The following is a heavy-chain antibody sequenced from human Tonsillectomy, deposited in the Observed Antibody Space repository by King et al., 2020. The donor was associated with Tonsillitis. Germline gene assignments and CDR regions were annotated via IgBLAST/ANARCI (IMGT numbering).Heavy chain of an antibody. D-gene: IGHD2-2*01. CDR2: INYSGST. CDR1: GGSFSVYY. J-gene: IGHJ5*02. V-gene: IGHV4-34*01. CDR3: ARWYQSAGWFDP. Sequence: VQLQQWGAGLLKPSETLSLTCAVYGGSFSVYYWSWIRQPPGKGLEWIGEINYSGSTNYNPYLKSRVTISVDPCQNQFSLKLSSVTAAETAVYYCARWYQSAGWFDPWGQGTLVTVSS.